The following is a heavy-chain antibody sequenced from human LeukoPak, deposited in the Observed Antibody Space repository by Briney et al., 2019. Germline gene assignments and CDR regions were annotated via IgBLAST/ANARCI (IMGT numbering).Heavy chain of an antibody. CDR3: ARLEELRNWFDP. J-gene: IGHJ5*02. Sequence: ASVKVSCKASGYTFTSCGISWVRQAPGQGLEWMGWISAYNGNTNYAQKLQGRVTMTTDTSTSTAYMELRSLRSDDTAVYYCARLEELRNWFDPWGQGTLVTVSS. D-gene: IGHD1-26*01. CDR1: GYTFTSCG. CDR2: ISAYNGNT. V-gene: IGHV1-18*01.